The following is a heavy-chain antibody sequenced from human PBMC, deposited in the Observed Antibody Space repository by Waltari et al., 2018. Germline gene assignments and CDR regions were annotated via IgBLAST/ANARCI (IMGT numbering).Heavy chain of an antibody. CDR3: ARSFGGSGSYKFDT. J-gene: IGHJ4*02. CDR1: GASISISTHY. Sequence: QLQESGPGRMKPSETLSLICTVSGASISISTHYWGWIRQTPGMGPEWIGSVHYTGKTYNNPSLESRVSLSVDTSKNLFSLELTSVTAADTATYFCARSFGGSGSYKFDTWGRGILVSVSS. D-gene: IGHD3-10*01. V-gene: IGHV4-39*02. CDR2: VHYTGKT.